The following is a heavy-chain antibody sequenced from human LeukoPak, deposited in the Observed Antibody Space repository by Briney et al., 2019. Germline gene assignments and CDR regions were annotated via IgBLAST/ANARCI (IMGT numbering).Heavy chain of an antibody. D-gene: IGHD3-10*01. J-gene: IGHJ3*02. CDR2: IIPIFGTA. Sequence: ASVKVSCKASGGTFSSYAISWVRQAPGQGLEWMGGIIPIFGTANYAQKFQGRVTITADESTSTAYMELSSLRSEDTAVYYCARDQAYGSGILDIWGQGTMVTVSS. CDR1: GGTFSSYA. V-gene: IGHV1-69*13. CDR3: ARDQAYGSGILDI.